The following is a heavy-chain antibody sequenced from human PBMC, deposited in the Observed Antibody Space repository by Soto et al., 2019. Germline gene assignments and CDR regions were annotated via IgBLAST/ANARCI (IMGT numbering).Heavy chain of an antibody. D-gene: IGHD5-18*01. V-gene: IGHV4-30-2*01. CDR3: ARGYGRNFDY. CDR1: GGSLSSGLYS. J-gene: IGHJ4*02. Sequence: PSETLSLTCAVSGGSLSSGLYSWSWIRQPPGKGLEWIGYMYHSGSTYYKPSLKSRVTISVDTSKNQFSLKLSSVTAADTAVYYCARGYGRNFDYWGQGTLVTVS. CDR2: MYHSGST.